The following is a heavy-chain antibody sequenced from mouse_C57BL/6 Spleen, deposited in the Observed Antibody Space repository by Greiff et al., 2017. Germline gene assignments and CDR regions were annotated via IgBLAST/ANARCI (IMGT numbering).Heavy chain of an antibody. CDR2: ISSGGSYT. V-gene: IGHV5-6*01. CDR3: ARACPTSYFDY. Sequence: EVQVVESGGDLVKPGGSLKLSCAASGFTFSSYGMSWVRQTPDKRLEWVATISSGGSYTYYPDSVKGRFTISRDNAKNTLYLQMSSLKSEDTAMYYCARACPTSYFDYWGQGTTLTVSS. J-gene: IGHJ2*01. CDR1: GFTFSSYG. D-gene: IGHD2-10*01.